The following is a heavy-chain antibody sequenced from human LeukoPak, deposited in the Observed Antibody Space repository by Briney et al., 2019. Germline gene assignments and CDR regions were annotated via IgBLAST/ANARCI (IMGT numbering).Heavy chain of an antibody. D-gene: IGHD4-17*01. Sequence: PGKSLKISCKGSGCSFTSYWIGWVRQMPGKDLELLGIIYPGDSDTRYSPSFQGQVTISADKSINPAYLQWSSLKASDTAMYYCARREYGVATIDYWGQGTLVTASS. CDR1: GCSFTSYW. CDR3: ARREYGVATIDY. V-gene: IGHV5-51*01. CDR2: IYPGDSDT. J-gene: IGHJ4*02.